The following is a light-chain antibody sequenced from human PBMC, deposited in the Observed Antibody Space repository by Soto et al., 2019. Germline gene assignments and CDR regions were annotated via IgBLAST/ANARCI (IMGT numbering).Light chain of an antibody. V-gene: IGLV4-69*01. CDR2: LDSDGSH. CDR1: SGHSSYA. Sequence: QPVLTQSPSASASLGASVKLTCTLSSGHSSYAIAWHQQQPEKGPRYLMKLDSDGSHTKGDAIPDHFSGSSSGAERYLTISSLQSEDEADYYCQTWGTGIHVVFGGGTKVTVL. CDR3: QTWGTGIHVV. J-gene: IGLJ2*01.